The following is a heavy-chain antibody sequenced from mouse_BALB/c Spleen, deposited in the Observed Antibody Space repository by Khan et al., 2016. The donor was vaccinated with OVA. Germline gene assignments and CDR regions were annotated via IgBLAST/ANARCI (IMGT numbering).Heavy chain of an antibody. Sequence: IQLVQSGPELVKPGASVKMSCKASGYTFTSYVMHWVQQKPGLGLEWIGYIYPFNDDTKYNEKFKGQATLTSDRSSSTAYMKLSSLTSEDSAVYYGSPVGTYYESFAYWGQGTLVTVSA. V-gene: IGHV1S136*01. J-gene: IGHJ3*01. CDR1: GYTFTSYV. CDR3: SPVGTYYESFAY. D-gene: IGHD1-1*01. CDR2: IYPFNDDT.